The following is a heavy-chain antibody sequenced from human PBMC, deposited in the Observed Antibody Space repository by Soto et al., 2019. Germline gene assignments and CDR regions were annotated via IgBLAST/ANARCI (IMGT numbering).Heavy chain of an antibody. CDR1: GFTFSSYS. D-gene: IGHD3-10*01. CDR3: ARESTMVRGVLYGMDV. Sequence: GGSLRLSCAASGFTFSSYSMNWVRQAPGKGLEWVSYISSSSSTIYYADSVKGRLTISRDNAKNSLYLQMNSLRDEDTAVYYCARESTMVRGVLYGMDVWGQGTTVTVSS. CDR2: ISSSSSTI. J-gene: IGHJ6*02. V-gene: IGHV3-48*02.